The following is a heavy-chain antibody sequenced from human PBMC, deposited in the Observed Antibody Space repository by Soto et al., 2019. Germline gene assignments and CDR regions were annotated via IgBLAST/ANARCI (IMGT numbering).Heavy chain of an antibody. CDR2: IRIKAYGGTI. Sequence: GGSLRLSCTASGFTFGDYAMSWFRQAPGKGLEWVGFIRIKAYGGTIEYAASVKGRFTISRDDSKSIAYLQMNSLKTEDTAVYYCTGCSGGSCYSGDWFDPWGQGTLVTVSS. V-gene: IGHV3-49*03. CDR3: TGCSGGSCYSGDWFDP. D-gene: IGHD2-15*01. CDR1: GFTFGDYA. J-gene: IGHJ5*02.